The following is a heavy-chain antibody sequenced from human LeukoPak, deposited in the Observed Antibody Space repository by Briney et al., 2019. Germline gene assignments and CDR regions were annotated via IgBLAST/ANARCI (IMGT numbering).Heavy chain of an antibody. J-gene: IGHJ3*02. V-gene: IGHV1-8*02. CDR2: MNPNSGNT. Sequence: ASVKVSCKASGYTFTSYGISWVRQAPGQGLEWMGWMNPNSGNTGYAQKFQGRVTMTRNASISTAYMELSSLRSEDTAVYFCARVGYGPNTFDIWGQGTMVTVSS. CDR3: ARVGYGPNTFDI. CDR1: GYTFTSYG. D-gene: IGHD5-18*01.